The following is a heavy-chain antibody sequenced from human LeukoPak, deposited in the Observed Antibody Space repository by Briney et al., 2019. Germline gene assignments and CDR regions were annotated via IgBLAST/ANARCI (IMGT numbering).Heavy chain of an antibody. Sequence: SETLSLTCTVSGGSISSYYWSWIRQPPGKGLEWIGYIYYSGSTNYNPSLKSRVTISVDTSKNQFSLKLSSVTAADTAVYYCARCLLWFGELLYPNWYFDLWGRGTLVTVSS. J-gene: IGHJ2*01. CDR3: ARCLLWFGELLYPNWYFDL. D-gene: IGHD3-10*01. CDR2: IYYSGST. CDR1: GGSISSYY. V-gene: IGHV4-59*08.